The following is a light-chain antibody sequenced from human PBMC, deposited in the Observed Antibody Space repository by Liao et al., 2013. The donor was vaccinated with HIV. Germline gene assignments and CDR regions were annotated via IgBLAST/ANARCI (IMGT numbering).Light chain of an antibody. Sequence: SYELTQPSSVSVSPGQTARITCSGDVLARKHARWFQQKPGQSPVLVIYQDNKRPSGIPERVSGSNSGNTATLTISGTQAMDEADYYCQAWDSSTAVFGGGTKLTVL. J-gene: IGLJ3*02. CDR3: QAWDSSTAV. CDR1: VLARKH. V-gene: IGLV3-1*01. CDR2: QDN.